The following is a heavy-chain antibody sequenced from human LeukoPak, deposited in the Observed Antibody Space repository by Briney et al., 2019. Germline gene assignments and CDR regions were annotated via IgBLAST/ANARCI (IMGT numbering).Heavy chain of an antibody. Sequence: SETLSLTCTVSGSSINNNFWTWIRQPPGKGLEWIGYIYSSGSANYNPSIKSRIIISGDTSKNQISLKLTSVTAADTAVYFCARHRDYYDTWGRGTLVTVSS. V-gene: IGHV4-59*08. CDR3: ARHRDYYDT. J-gene: IGHJ4*01. CDR2: IYSSGSA. D-gene: IGHD3-22*01. CDR1: GSSINNNF.